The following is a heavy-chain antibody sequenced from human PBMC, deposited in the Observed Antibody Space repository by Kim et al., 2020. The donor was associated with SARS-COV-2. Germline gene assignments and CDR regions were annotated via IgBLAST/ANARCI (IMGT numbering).Heavy chain of an antibody. CDR2: ISSSSSYI. D-gene: IGHD5-12*01. J-gene: IGHJ3*02. V-gene: IGHV3-21*01. CDR3: ARRFFRLPSSVEMATIGAFDI. Sequence: GGSLRLSCAASGFTFSSYSMNWVRQAPGKGLEWVSSISSSSSYIYYADSVKGRFTISRDNAKNSLYLQMNSLRAEDTAVYYCARRFFRLPSSVEMATIGAFDIWGQGTMVTVSS. CDR1: GFTFSSYS.